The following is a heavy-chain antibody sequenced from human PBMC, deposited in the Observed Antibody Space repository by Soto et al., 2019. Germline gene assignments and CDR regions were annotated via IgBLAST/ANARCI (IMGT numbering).Heavy chain of an antibody. D-gene: IGHD2-2*01. CDR3: VKVLDSSTSAYQPFHL. V-gene: IGHV3-30*02. Sequence: PGGSLRLSCAASGFTFGTYGMHWVRRPPGKGLEWVAFLGRDGADKVYYADSVEGRFTISRDNAHNTLYLLMNSLRDEDTATYYCVKVLDSSTSAYQPFHLWGQGTRVTVPS. J-gene: IGHJ5*02. CDR2: LGRDGADK. CDR1: GFTFGTYG.